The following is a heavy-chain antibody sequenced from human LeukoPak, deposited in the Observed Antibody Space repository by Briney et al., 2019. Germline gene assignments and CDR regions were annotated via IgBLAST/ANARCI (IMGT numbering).Heavy chain of an antibody. V-gene: IGHV1-18*01. CDR1: GYAFNNFG. Sequence: ASVTVSCKTSGYAFNNFGITWVRQAPGQGLEWMGWISTYNRNTNYAKKFQGRVTMTTDTSTSTAYMELRSLRSDDTAVYYCARERVRLPWDDYGDYGGLSYYYGMDVWGQGTTVTVSS. CDR3: ARERVRLPWDDYGDYGGLSYYYGMDV. D-gene: IGHD4-17*01. CDR2: ISTYNRNT. J-gene: IGHJ6*02.